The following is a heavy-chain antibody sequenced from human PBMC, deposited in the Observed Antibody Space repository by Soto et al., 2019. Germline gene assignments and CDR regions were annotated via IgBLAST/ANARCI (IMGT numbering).Heavy chain of an antibody. CDR1: GGTFSNYV. Sequence: SVKVSCKASGGTFSNYVISWVRQAPGQGLEWMGGFIPIFDTANYAQKFQGRVTITADESTRTAYMELSSLRSEDTAVYYCARDGEMAASPFFYWGQGTLVTVSS. CDR2: FIPIFDTA. J-gene: IGHJ4*02. V-gene: IGHV1-69*13. D-gene: IGHD6-19*01. CDR3: ARDGEMAASPFFY.